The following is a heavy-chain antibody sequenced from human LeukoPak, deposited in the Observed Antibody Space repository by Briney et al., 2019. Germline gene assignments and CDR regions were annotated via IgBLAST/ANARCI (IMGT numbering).Heavy chain of an antibody. CDR1: GFTFSRYA. CDR3: AKDLGEMAGWFSYYFEY. V-gene: IGHV3-23*01. CDR2: ISDSGGTT. J-gene: IGHJ4*02. Sequence: PGGSLRLSCAASGFTFSRYAMSWVRQAPGKGLEWVSGISDSGGTTYYADSVKGRFTISRDNSKNTLYLQMNNLRAEVTAVYYCAKDLGEMAGWFSYYFEYWGQGTLVTVSS. D-gene: IGHD5-24*01.